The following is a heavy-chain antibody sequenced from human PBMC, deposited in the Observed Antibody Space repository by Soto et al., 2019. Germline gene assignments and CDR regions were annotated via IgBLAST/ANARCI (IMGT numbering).Heavy chain of an antibody. D-gene: IGHD3-3*01. CDR3: AKDRSYGVVPNWLDS. J-gene: IGHJ5*01. Sequence: GGSLRLSCAASGFTFTSHAMHWVRQTPGKGLEWVAAISYDEIDKKYASSVKGRFTVSRDNVKNTLSLQMNSLRPEDTAVYYCAKDRSYGVVPNWLDSWGQGTPVTVSS. CDR2: ISYDEIDK. V-gene: IGHV3-30*18. CDR1: GFTFTSHA.